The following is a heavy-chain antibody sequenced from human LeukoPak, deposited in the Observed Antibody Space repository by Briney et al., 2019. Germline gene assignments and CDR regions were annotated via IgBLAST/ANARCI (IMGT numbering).Heavy chain of an antibody. D-gene: IGHD3-3*01. V-gene: IGHV4-34*01. J-gene: IGHJ5*02. CDR3: ARGGRLLEWLRLNWFDP. CDR1: GGTFSGYY. CDR2: INHSGST. Sequence: SETLSLTCAAYGGTFSGYYLSWIRQPPGKGLEWIGEINHSGSTNYNPALKSRVTISVDTSKNQFSLKLSAVTAADTAVYYCARGGRLLEWLRLNWFDPWGQGTLVTVSS.